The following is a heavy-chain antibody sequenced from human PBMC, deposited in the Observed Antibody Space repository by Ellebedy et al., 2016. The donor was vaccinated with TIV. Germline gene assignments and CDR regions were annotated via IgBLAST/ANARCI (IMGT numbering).Heavy chain of an antibody. J-gene: IGHJ3*02. CDR1: GFTFSTYG. CDR2: ISYDGSNK. V-gene: IGHV3-30*18. D-gene: IGHD4-23*01. Sequence: GESLKISXAASGFTFSTYGMHWVRHAPGKGLEWVAVISYDGSNKYYADSVKGRFTTSRDNSKNTLYLHMNSLRAEDTAVYYCAKDGGVYGGNGNDAFDMWGQGTMVTVSS. CDR3: AKDGGVYGGNGNDAFDM.